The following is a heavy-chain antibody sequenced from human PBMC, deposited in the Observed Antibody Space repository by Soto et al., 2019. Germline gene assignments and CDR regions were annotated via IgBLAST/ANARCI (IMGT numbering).Heavy chain of an antibody. CDR3: ARVDIAVAAVDY. CDR2: IYYSGST. V-gene: IGHV4-31*02. D-gene: IGHD2-15*01. CDR1: VGSISSGGYY. Sequence: SETLSLTCTFSVGSISSGGYYWSWIRQHPGKGLEWIGYIYYSGSTYYNPSLKSRVTISVDTSENQFSLKLSSVTAADTAVYYCARVDIAVAAVDYWGQGTLVTVSS. J-gene: IGHJ4*02.